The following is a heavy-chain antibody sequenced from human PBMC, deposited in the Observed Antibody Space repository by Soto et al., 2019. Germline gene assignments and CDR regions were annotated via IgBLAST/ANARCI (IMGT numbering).Heavy chain of an antibody. J-gene: IGHJ3*02. V-gene: IGHV4-59*08. CDR2: IYYSGST. CDR3: ARHDITMIVVASTLAFDI. D-gene: IGHD3-22*01. CDR1: GVSISDYY. Sequence: SETLSLTCAVSGVSISDYYWSWIRQPPGKGLEWVGNIYYSGSTNYNPSLKSRVTISVDTSKNQFSLKLSSVTAADTAVYYCARHDITMIVVASTLAFDIWGQGTMVTVSS.